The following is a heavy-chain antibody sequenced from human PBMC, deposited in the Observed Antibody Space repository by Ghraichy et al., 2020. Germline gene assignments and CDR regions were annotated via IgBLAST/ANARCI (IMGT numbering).Heavy chain of an antibody. Sequence: SETLSLTCAVSGGSISSSNWWSWVRQPPGKGLEWIGEIYHSGSTNYNPSLKSRVTISVDKSKNQFSLKLSSVTAADTAVYYCASKVGYSSSYVDYWGQGTLVTVSS. CDR3: ASKVGYSSSYVDY. D-gene: IGHD6-6*01. J-gene: IGHJ4*02. CDR1: GGSISSSNW. CDR2: IYHSGST. V-gene: IGHV4-4*02.